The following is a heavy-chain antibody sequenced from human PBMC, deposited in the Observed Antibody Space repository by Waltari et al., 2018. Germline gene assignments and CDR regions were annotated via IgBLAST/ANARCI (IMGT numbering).Heavy chain of an antibody. CDR3: ARGARRTSVTTGWWYFDL. CDR1: GFTYSVYW. J-gene: IGHJ2*01. Sequence: EVQLVESGGGLVQPGGSLRLSCAASGFTYSVYWMHWVRQAPGKGLGGVSRSNSDGGSTSYADSVKGRFTISKDNAKNTVYLQMNSLRAEDTAIYYCARGARRTSVTTGWWYFDLWGRGTLVTVSS. D-gene: IGHD4-17*01. V-gene: IGHV3-74*01. CDR2: SNSDGGST.